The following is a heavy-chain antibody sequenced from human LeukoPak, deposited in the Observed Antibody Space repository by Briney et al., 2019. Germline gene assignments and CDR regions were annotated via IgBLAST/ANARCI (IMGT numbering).Heavy chain of an antibody. D-gene: IGHD6-6*01. CDR3: ARGLEYYYYYMDV. CDR1: GGSISNDY. CDR2: IYTSGST. Sequence: SETLSLTCTVSGGSISNDYWSWIRQPAGKGLEWIGRIYTSGSTNYNPSLRSRVTMSVDTSKNQFSLKLRSVTAADTAIYYCARGLEYYYYYMDVWGKGTTVTVSS. J-gene: IGHJ6*03. V-gene: IGHV4-4*07.